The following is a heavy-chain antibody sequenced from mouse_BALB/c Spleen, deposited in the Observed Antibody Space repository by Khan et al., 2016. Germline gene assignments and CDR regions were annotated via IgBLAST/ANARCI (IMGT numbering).Heavy chain of an antibody. CDR1: GYSITSGYR. J-gene: IGHJ3*01. CDR3: EIRGRYDASY. CDR2: IHYSGNT. D-gene: IGHD2-14*01. Sequence: EVQLQESGPDLVKPSQSLSLTCTVTGYSITSGYRWHWIRQFPGNKLEWMAYIHYSGNTNYNPSLKSRISITRDTSKNQFFLQLNSVTTEDTARYYCEIRGRYDASYWGQGTLVTVSA. V-gene: IGHV3-1*02.